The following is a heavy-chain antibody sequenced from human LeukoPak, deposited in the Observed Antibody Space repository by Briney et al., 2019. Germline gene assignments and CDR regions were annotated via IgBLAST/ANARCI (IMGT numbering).Heavy chain of an antibody. D-gene: IGHD6-13*01. Sequence: GGSLRLSCAASGFTFSSYAMSWVRQAPGKGLEWVSTISDSGGRTYYADSVKGRFTISRDNSKNTLYLQMSSLRAEDTAVYYCAKGHRAAAGLFDYWGQGTLVTVSS. CDR3: AKGHRAAAGLFDY. CDR2: ISDSGGRT. V-gene: IGHV3-23*01. J-gene: IGHJ4*02. CDR1: GFTFSSYA.